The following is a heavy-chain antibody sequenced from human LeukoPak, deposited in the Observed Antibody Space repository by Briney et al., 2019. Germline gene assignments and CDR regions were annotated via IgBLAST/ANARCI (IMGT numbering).Heavy chain of an antibody. Sequence: GGSLRLSCAASGFTFSNYYVTWLRQTPGKGLEWVSYISSSGDIMDYADSVKGRFTISRDNAKASLYLQMNSLGADDTAIYYCAKGHTYGMIWGQGTLVTVSS. J-gene: IGHJ4*02. D-gene: IGHD5-18*01. CDR3: AKGHTYGMI. V-gene: IGHV3-11*01. CDR2: ISSSGDIM. CDR1: GFTFSNYY.